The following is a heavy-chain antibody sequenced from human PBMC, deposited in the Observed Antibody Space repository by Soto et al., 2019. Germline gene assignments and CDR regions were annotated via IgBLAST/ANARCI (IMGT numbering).Heavy chain of an antibody. CDR1: GFRFSDHS. CDR2: ITSSGDSI. Sequence: EVQLLESGGGLIHPGGSLRLSCVASGFRFSDHSMNWVRQAPGKGLEWVSYITSSGDSIYYADSVKGRFTVSRDNAKNSLFLQMNSLRDEDTAVYYCARLPKGSRVTRWGQRTLVTVSS. J-gene: IGHJ4*02. V-gene: IGHV3-48*02. CDR3: ARLPKGSRVTR. D-gene: IGHD4-17*01.